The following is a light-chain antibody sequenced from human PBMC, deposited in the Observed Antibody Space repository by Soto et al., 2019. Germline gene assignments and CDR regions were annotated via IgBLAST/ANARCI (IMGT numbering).Light chain of an antibody. J-gene: IGLJ1*01. CDR2: EVS. CDR1: SSDVGGYKY. CDR3: SSYAGRNNFV. V-gene: IGLV2-8*01. Sequence: QSVLTQPPSASGSPGQSVTISCTGTSSDVGGYKYVSWYQQHPGKAPELMIYEVSKRPSGVPDRFSGSKSGNTASLTVSGLQAEDGADYYCSSYAGRNNFVFGTGTKVTVL.